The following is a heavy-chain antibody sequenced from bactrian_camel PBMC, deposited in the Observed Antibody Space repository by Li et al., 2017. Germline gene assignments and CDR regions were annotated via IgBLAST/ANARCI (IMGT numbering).Heavy chain of an antibody. V-gene: IGHV3S1*01. J-gene: IGHJ4*01. D-gene: IGHD6*01. CDR2: IFLSPYGRRT. Sequence: VQLVESGGGSVQAGGSRRLSCVATGNTIGWQFHCMAWFRQAPGREREGVAAIFLSPYGRRTNYADSFKGRFTMSRAGNTYFLQMNNLQAGDTAMYYCAADGNRGGGWYCGGLSGRPKGHEYNYWGQGTQVTVS. CDR1: GNTIGWQFHC. CDR3: AADGNRGGGWYCGGLSGRPKGHEYNY.